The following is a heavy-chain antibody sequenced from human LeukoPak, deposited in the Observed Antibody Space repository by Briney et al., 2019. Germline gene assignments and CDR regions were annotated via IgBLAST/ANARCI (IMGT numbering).Heavy chain of an antibody. CDR3: ARGKTYYDISKDAFDI. D-gene: IGHD3-22*01. V-gene: IGHV4-59*01. CDR1: SGSISSYY. J-gene: IGHJ3*02. Sequence: SETLSLTCTASSGSISSYYWSWIRQPPGKGLEWIGYIYYSGSTNYNPSLKSRVTISVDTSKNQFSLKLGSVTAADTAVYYCARGKTYYDISKDAFDIWGQGTMVTVSS. CDR2: IYYSGST.